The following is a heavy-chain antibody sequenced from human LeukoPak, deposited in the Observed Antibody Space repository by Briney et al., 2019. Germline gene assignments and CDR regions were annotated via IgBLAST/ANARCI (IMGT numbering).Heavy chain of an antibody. J-gene: IGHJ5*02. CDR3: AKDGFSWYYYNNPWFDP. Sequence: GGSLRLSCAASGFTFSSYGMHWVRQAPGKGLEWVAVISYDGSNKYYADSVKGRFTISRDNSKNTLYLQMNSLRAEDTAVYYCAKDGFSWYYYNNPWFDPWGQGTLVTVSS. D-gene: IGHD6-13*01. CDR1: GFTFSSYG. V-gene: IGHV3-30*18. CDR2: ISYDGSNK.